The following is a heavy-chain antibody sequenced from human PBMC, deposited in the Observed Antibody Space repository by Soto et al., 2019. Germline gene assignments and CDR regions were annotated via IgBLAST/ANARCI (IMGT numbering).Heavy chain of an antibody. D-gene: IGHD3-10*01. Sequence: ASVKVSCKASGGTFSSYAISWVRQAPGQGLEWMGGIIPIFGTANYAQKFQGRVTITADESTSTAYMELSSLRSEDTAVYYCARVPPFYGSGKNWFDPWGQGTLVTVSS. CDR2: IIPIFGTA. CDR1: GGTFSSYA. V-gene: IGHV1-69*13. J-gene: IGHJ5*02. CDR3: ARVPPFYGSGKNWFDP.